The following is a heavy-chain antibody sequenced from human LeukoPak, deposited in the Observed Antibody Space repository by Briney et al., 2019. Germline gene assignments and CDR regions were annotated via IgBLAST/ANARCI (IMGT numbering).Heavy chain of an antibody. CDR2: ISSSSSYI. Sequence: KTGGSLRLSCAASGFTFSSYSMNWVRQAPGKGLEWVSSISSSSSYIYYADSVKGRFTISRDNAKNSLYLQMNSLRAEDAAVYYCAKINGILYYFDYWGQGTLVTVSS. CDR1: GFTFSSYS. J-gene: IGHJ4*02. V-gene: IGHV3-21*01. CDR3: AKINGILYYFDY.